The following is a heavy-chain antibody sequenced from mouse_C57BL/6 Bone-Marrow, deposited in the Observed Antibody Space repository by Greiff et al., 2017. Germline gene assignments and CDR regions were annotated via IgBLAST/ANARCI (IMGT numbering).Heavy chain of an antibody. J-gene: IGHJ3*01. Sequence: QVQLQQSGAELARPGASVKLSCKASGYTFTSYGISWVKQRTGQGLEWIGEIYPRSGNTYYNEKFKGKATLTADKSSSTAYMELRILTSEDSAVYFCARPYYGSSYQFAYWGQGTLVTVSA. D-gene: IGHD1-1*01. CDR1: GYTFTSYG. CDR2: IYPRSGNT. V-gene: IGHV1-81*01. CDR3: ARPYYGSSYQFAY.